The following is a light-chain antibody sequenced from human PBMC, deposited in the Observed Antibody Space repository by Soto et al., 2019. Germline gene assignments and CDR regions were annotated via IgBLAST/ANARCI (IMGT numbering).Light chain of an antibody. CDR3: QQYNEWPPFT. Sequence: EIVLTQSPATLSLSPGERATLSCRASQSVSSYLAWYQQKPGQAPRLLIYGASTRATGIPARFSGSGSGTEFTLTISSLQSEDFAVYYCQQYNEWPPFTFGQGTRLETK. CDR1: QSVSSY. CDR2: GAS. V-gene: IGKV3-15*01. J-gene: IGKJ5*01.